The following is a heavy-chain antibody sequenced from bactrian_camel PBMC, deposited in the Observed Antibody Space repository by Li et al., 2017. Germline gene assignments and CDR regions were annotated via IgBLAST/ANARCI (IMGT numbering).Heavy chain of an antibody. D-gene: IGHD2*01. Sequence: HVQLVESGGGLVQPGGSLRLSCAASGFTFSSSYMAWVRQAPGKEREGVARIDRYGTTSYADSVKGRFTVLQDNAKNTLSLQMNSLKPEDTAMYYCAAAPFGGGYCHESGFNYWSQGTQVTVS. J-gene: IGHJ4*01. CDR1: GFTFSSSY. CDR3: AAAPFGGGYCHESGFNY. V-gene: IGHV3S26*01. CDR2: IDRYGTT.